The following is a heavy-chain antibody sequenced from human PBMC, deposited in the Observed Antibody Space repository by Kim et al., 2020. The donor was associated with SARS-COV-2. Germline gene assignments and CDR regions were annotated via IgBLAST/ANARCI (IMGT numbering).Heavy chain of an antibody. D-gene: IGHD3-10*01. CDR3: AKGGEEFDP. Sequence: GGSLRLSCAASGFTFSSYGMHWVRQAPGKGLEWVAVISYDGSNKYYADSVKGRFTISRDNSKNTLYLQMNSLRAEDTAVYYCAKGGEEFDPWGQGTLVT. V-gene: IGHV3-30*18. CDR2: ISYDGSNK. CDR1: GFTFSSYG. J-gene: IGHJ5*02.